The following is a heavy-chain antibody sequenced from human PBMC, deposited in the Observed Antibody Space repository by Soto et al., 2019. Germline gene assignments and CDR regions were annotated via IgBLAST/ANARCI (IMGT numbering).Heavy chain of an antibody. CDR1: GGTFSSYA. Sequence: SVKVSCKASGGTFSSYAISWVRQAPGQGLEWMGGIIPIFGTANYAQKFQGRVTITADESTSTAYMELSSLRSEDTAVYYCATVTTRVWYLDLWGRGTLVTVSS. V-gene: IGHV1-69*13. J-gene: IGHJ2*01. CDR3: ATVTTRVWYLDL. CDR2: IIPIFGTA. D-gene: IGHD2-2*01.